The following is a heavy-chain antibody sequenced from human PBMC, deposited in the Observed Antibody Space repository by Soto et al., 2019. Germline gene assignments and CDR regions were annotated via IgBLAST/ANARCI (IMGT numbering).Heavy chain of an antibody. Sequence: ASVKVSCKVSGYTLTELSMHWVRQAPGKGLEWMGGFDPEDGETIYAQKFQGRVTMTEDTSTDTAYMELSSLRSEDTAVYYRATGTGYDFWSGYYYYMDVWGKGTTVTVSS. CDR1: GYTLTELS. CDR2: FDPEDGET. CDR3: ATGTGYDFWSGYYYYMDV. J-gene: IGHJ6*03. D-gene: IGHD3-3*01. V-gene: IGHV1-24*01.